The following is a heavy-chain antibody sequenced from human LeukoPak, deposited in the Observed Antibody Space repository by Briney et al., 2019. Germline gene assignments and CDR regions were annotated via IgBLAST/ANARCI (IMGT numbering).Heavy chain of an antibody. CDR2: ISGSGGST. V-gene: IGHV3-23*01. J-gene: IGHJ4*02. CDR1: GFTFSSYA. D-gene: IGHD2-2*01. Sequence: GGSLRLSCAASGFTFSSYAMTWVRQAPGKGLEWVSAISGSGGSTYYADSVKGRFTISRDNSKNTLYLQMNSLRAEDTAVYYCARDIRGRNTYCSSTSCSAVWGQGTLVTVSS. CDR3: ARDIRGRNTYCSSTSCSAV.